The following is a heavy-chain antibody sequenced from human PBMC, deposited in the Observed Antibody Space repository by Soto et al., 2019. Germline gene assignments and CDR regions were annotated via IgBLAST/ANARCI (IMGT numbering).Heavy chain of an antibody. D-gene: IGHD4-17*01. CDR3: APWVGAFDY. J-gene: IGHJ4*02. Sequence: QVQLVESGGGVVQPGRSLRLSCAASGFTFSSYGMHWVRQAPGKGLEWVAVISYDGSNKYYADSGKGRFTISRDNSKNTLYLQMNSLRAEDTAVYYGAPWVGAFDYWGQGTLVTVSS. CDR2: ISYDGSNK. CDR1: GFTFSSYG. V-gene: IGHV3-30*03.